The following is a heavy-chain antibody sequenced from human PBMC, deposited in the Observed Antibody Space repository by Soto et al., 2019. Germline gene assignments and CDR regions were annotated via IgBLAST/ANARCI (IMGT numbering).Heavy chain of an antibody. CDR3: ASYNDYGDYGYAFDI. CDR2: IYPGDSDT. Sequence: LGESLKISCKGSGYSFTSYWIGWVRQMPGKGLEWMGIIYPGDSDTRYSPSFQGQVTISADKSISTAYLQWSSLKASDTAMYYCASYNDYGDYGYAFDIWGQGTMVTVSS. D-gene: IGHD4-17*01. V-gene: IGHV5-51*01. CDR1: GYSFTSYW. J-gene: IGHJ3*02.